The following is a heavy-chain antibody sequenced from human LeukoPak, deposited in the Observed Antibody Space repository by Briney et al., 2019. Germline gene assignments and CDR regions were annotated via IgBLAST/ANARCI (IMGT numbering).Heavy chain of an antibody. J-gene: IGHJ4*02. CDR1: GGSFSGYY. V-gene: IGHV4-34*01. Sequence: SETLSLTCAVYGGSFSGYYWSWIRQPPGKGLEWIGEINHSGSTNYNPSLKSRVTISVDTSKNQFSLKLSSVTAADTAAYYCARGLYYYDSSGYYTYFDYWGQGTLVTVSS. D-gene: IGHD3-22*01. CDR3: ARGLYYYDSSGYYTYFDY. CDR2: INHSGST.